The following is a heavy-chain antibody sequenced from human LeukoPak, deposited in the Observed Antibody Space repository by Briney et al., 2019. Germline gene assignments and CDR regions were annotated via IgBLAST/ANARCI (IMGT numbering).Heavy chain of an antibody. J-gene: IGHJ3*02. CDR2: ISSSSSII. CDR3: ATDREDYDSSGYYLSDAFDI. Sequence: GGSLRLSCAGSGFTFSSYSMNWVRQAPGKGLEWVSYISSSSSIIDSADSVKGRFTISRDNAKNSLYLQMDSLRVEDTAVYYCATDREDYDSSGYYLSDAFDIWGQGTMVTVSS. D-gene: IGHD3-22*01. V-gene: IGHV3-48*01. CDR1: GFTFSSYS.